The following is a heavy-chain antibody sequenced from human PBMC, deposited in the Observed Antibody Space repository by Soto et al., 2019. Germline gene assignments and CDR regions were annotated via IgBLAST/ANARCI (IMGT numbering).Heavy chain of an antibody. CDR2: INHVGIT. V-gene: IGHV4-34*01. Sequence: QVQLQQWGAGLLKPSETLSLTCAVSGGSFRGFYWTWIRHSPGKGLEWLGDINHVGITNYNPSLKSRVSIPVDTSKSQFSLKLRSVTAADTAVYYCARAHDFWGGRQQPIDSWGQGTLVTVSS. CDR1: GGSFRGFY. CDR3: ARAHDFWGGRQQPIDS. J-gene: IGHJ4*02. D-gene: IGHD3-3*01.